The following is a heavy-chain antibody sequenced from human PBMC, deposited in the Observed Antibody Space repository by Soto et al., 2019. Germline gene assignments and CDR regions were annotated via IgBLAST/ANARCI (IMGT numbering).Heavy chain of an antibody. CDR2: IYHTGST. CDR1: CGSISPINW. D-gene: IGHD3-10*01. CDR3: ARSPNIYYLTWFDP. Sequence: SETLSLTRGVSCGSISPINWWTRVRQPAGKGLEWIGDIYHTGSTNYKPSLESRVTLSIDKSKNQFFLNLASVTAADTAVYYCARSPNIYYLTWFDPWGQGILVA. V-gene: IGHV4-4*02. J-gene: IGHJ5*02.